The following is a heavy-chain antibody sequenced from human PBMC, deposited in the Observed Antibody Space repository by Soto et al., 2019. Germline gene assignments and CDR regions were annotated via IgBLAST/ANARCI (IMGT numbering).Heavy chain of an antibody. V-gene: IGHV1-3*01. CDR2: INAGNGNT. CDR3: ARGPAYPNYFDY. J-gene: IGHJ4*02. Sequence: QVQLVQSGAEVKKPGASVKVSCKASGYTLTRYAMHWVRQAPGQRLEWMGWINAGNGNTKYSQKFQGRVTITRDTSASTAYMELSSLTSEDTAVYFCARGPAYPNYFDYWGQETLVTVSS. CDR1: GYTLTRYA. D-gene: IGHD3-10*01.